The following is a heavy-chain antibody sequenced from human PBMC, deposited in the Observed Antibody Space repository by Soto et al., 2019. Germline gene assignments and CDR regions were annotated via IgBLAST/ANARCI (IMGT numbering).Heavy chain of an antibody. V-gene: IGHV4-34*01. CDR3: ARFGRTAPLGYYYYYYAMDV. CDR2: ITHSGST. J-gene: IGHJ6*02. CDR1: GGSFSDYY. Sequence: SETLSLTCAVYGGSFSDYYWSWIRQPPGKGLEWIGEITHSGSTNYNPSLKSRVTISVDTSKNQFSLKLSSVTAADTAVYYCARFGRTAPLGYYYYYYAMDVWGQGTTVTVSS. D-gene: IGHD3-16*01.